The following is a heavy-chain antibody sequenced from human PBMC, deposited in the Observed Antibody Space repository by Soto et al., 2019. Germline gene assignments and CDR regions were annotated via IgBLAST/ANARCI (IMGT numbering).Heavy chain of an antibody. J-gene: IGHJ4*02. V-gene: IGHV3-15*01. D-gene: IGHD3-3*01. CDR3: TTALRYYDFWSGYYRGDY. CDR2: IKGETDGGTT. CDR1: GFTFSNAW. Sequence: PGGSLRLSCAASGFTFSNAWMYWVRQAPGKGLEWVGLIKGETDGGTTDYAAPVKGRFAISRDDSKNTLYLQMNSLETEDTAVYYCTTALRYYDFWSGYYRGDYWGQGTLVTVSS.